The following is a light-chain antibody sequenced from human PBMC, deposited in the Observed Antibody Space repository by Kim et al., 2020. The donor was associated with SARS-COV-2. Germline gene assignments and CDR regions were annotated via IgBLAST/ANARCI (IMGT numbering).Light chain of an antibody. Sequence: DIVMTQSPLSLPVTPGEPASISCRSSQSLLHSNGYNYLDWYLQKPGQSPQLLIYLGSNRASGVPDRFSGSGSGTDFTLKISRVEAEDVGVYYCMQALQTLDETFGQGTKVDIK. J-gene: IGKJ1*01. V-gene: IGKV2-28*01. CDR3: MQALQTLDET. CDR1: QSLLHSNGYNY. CDR2: LGS.